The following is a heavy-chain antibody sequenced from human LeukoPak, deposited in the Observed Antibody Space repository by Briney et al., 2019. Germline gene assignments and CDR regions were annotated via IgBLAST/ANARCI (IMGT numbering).Heavy chain of an antibody. CDR3: ARDYCSGGSCYPFDYYYYYGMDV. J-gene: IGHJ6*02. V-gene: IGHV3-30-3*01. D-gene: IGHD2-15*01. CDR1: GFTFSSYA. CDR2: ISYDGSNK. Sequence: ERPLRLSCVASGFTFSSYAMHWVRQAPGKGLEWVAVISYDGSNKYYADSVKGRFTISRDNSKNTLYLQMNSLRAEDTAVYYCARDYCSGGSCYPFDYYYYYGMDVWGQGTTVTVSS.